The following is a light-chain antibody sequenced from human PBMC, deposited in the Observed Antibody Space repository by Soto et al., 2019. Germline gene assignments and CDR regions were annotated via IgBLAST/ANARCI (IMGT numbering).Light chain of an antibody. Sequence: DIVMTQSPDSLAVSLGERATIDCKSSRSILSSSDNRNYLAWYQQKPGQPPKLLIYWASTREAGVPDRFRGGGSGTDFTLTISSLQAEDVAVYYCQQFYGAPHTFGQGTKLEI. CDR1: RSILSSSDNRNY. V-gene: IGKV4-1*01. J-gene: IGKJ2*01. CDR2: WAS. CDR3: QQFYGAPHT.